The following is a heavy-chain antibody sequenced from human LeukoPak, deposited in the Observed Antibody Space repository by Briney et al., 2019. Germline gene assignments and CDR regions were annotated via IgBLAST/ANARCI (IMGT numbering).Heavy chain of an antibody. CDR2: ISGSGGST. CDR3: AKVNSGSYYFDY. Sequence: GSLRLSCAVSGFTFSSYVMSWVRQAPGKGLEWVSAISGSGGSTYYADSVKGRFTISRDNSKNTLYLQMNSLRAEDTAVYYCAKVNSGSYYFDYWGQGTLVTVSS. J-gene: IGHJ4*02. D-gene: IGHD1-26*01. CDR1: GFTFSSYV. V-gene: IGHV3-23*01.